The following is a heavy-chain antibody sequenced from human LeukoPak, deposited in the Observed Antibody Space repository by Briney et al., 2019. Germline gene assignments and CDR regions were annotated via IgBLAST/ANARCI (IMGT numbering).Heavy chain of an antibody. CDR2: ISAYNGNT. J-gene: IGHJ4*02. CDR1: GYTFTSYG. Sequence: ASVKVSCKASGYTFTSYGISWVRQAPGQGLEWMGWISAYNGNTNYAQKLQGRVTMTTDTSTSTAYMELRSLRSDDTAVYYCARDPQAGLLWFGESLDYWGQGTLVTVSS. CDR3: ARDPQAGLLWFGESLDY. D-gene: IGHD3-10*01. V-gene: IGHV1-18*01.